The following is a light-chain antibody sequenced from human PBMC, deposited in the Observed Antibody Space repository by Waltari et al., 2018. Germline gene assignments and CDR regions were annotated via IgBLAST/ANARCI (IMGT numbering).Light chain of an antibody. J-gene: IGLJ3*02. CDR2: NNN. CDR3: ASWDDTLNGPV. CDR1: SSTVGGNP. V-gene: IGLV1-44*01. Sequence: QSVLTQPPSASGAPGQRVPISCSASSSTVGGNPVSWYQQLPGTAPKLLIRNNNRRPSGVPKRFSGSKSGTSASLAISGLQSEDEAYYYCASWDDTLNGPVFGGGTKLTVL.